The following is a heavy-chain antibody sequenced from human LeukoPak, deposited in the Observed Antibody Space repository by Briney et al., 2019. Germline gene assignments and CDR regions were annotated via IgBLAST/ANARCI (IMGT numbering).Heavy chain of an antibody. V-gene: IGHV3-21*01. Sequence: GGSLRLSCAASGFTFSSSEMNWVRQAPGKGLEWVSSISSSSSYIYYADSVKGRFTISRDNAKNSLYLQMTSLRAEDTAVYYCARVSSGWYALPPRYFDYWGQGTLVTVSS. CDR3: ARVSSGWYALPPRYFDY. CDR2: ISSSSSYI. J-gene: IGHJ4*02. CDR1: GFTFSSSE. D-gene: IGHD6-19*01.